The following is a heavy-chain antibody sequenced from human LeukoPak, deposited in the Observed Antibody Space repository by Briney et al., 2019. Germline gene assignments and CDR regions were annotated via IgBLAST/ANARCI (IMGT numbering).Heavy chain of an antibody. CDR3: AKDSRIGGTSCYDY. Sequence: PGGSLRLSCAASGFTFSSYAMSWVRQAPGKGLEWVSAISGSGGSTYYADSVKGRFTISRDNSKNTLYLQMNSLRAEDTAVYYCAKDSRIGGTSCYDYWGQGTLVTVSS. J-gene: IGHJ4*02. D-gene: IGHD2-2*01. V-gene: IGHV3-23*01. CDR2: ISGSGGST. CDR1: GFTFSSYA.